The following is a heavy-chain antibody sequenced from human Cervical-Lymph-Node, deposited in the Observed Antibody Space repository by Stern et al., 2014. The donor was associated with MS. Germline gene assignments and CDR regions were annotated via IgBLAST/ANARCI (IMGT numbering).Heavy chain of an antibody. J-gene: IGHJ6*02. CDR2: INPSGGYT. Sequence: VQLVESGAEVKKPGASVKVSCKASEYTFTNYYIHWVRQAPGQGLEWMGLINPSGGYTGHAQKFQGRVSMTRDTSKSTAYMDLSSLRSEDTAVYYCARKPPPDTDKPYSNFGMDVWGQGTTVTVSS. D-gene: IGHD5-18*01. CDR3: ARKPPPDTDKPYSNFGMDV. V-gene: IGHV1-46*01. CDR1: EYTFTNYY.